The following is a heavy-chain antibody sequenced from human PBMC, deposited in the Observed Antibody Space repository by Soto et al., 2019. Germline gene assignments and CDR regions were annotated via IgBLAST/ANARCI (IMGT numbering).Heavy chain of an antibody. J-gene: IGHJ6*01. CDR1: GFSVSNNY. Sequence: EVQLVETGGGLIQPGGSLRLSCAASGFSVSNNYMTWVRQAPGKGLEWVSILYSGGSAYYSDSVKDRFTISRDNSKNTLYLHINGLRAEDTAVYCCARRKAVSRNHNYYYYGLDVWGQGTTVTVSS. V-gene: IGHV3-53*02. CDR2: LYSGGSA. D-gene: IGHD1-1*01. CDR3: ARRKAVSRNHNYYYYGLDV.